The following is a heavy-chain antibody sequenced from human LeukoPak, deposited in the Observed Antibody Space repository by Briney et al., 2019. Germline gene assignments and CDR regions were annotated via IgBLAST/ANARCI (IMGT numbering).Heavy chain of an antibody. V-gene: IGHV4-4*07. Sequence: PSETLSLTCTVSGGSISSYYWSWIRQPAGKGLEWIGRIYTSGSTNYNPSLKSRVTISVDTSKNQFSLKLSSVTAADTAVYYCARELIMITFGGFDAFDIWGQGTMVTVSS. J-gene: IGHJ3*02. CDR2: IYTSGST. CDR3: ARELIMITFGGFDAFDI. CDR1: GGSISSYY. D-gene: IGHD3-16*01.